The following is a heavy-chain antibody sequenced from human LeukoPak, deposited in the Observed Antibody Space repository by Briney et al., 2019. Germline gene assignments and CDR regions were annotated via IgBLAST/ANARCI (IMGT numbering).Heavy chain of an antibody. D-gene: IGHD6-13*01. Sequence: GRSLRLSCTASGFTFGDYAMSWVRQAPGKGLEGVGFIRSKAYGGTTEYAASVRGRFTISRDDSKSIAYLQMNSLKTEDTAVYYCTRGIAAAGDYWGQGTLVTVSS. CDR2: IRSKAYGGTT. CDR1: GFTFGDYA. CDR3: TRGIAAAGDY. J-gene: IGHJ4*02. V-gene: IGHV3-49*04.